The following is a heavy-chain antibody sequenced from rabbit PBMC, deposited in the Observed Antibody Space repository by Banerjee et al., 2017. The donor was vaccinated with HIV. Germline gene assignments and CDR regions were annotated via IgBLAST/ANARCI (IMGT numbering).Heavy chain of an antibody. V-gene: IGHV1S45*01. D-gene: IGHD4-1*01. CDR3: ARGYYSRGAYDGYLNL. Sequence: QEQLEESGGGLVTPGGTLTLTCKASGFDLSSYWMSWVRQAPGKGLEWIGDIYVGGSDSTWYASWAKGRFTISKTSSTTVTLQMTSLTAADTATYFCARGYYSRGAYDGYLNLWGPGTLVTVS. CDR2: IYVGGSDST. CDR1: GFDLSSYW. J-gene: IGHJ4*01.